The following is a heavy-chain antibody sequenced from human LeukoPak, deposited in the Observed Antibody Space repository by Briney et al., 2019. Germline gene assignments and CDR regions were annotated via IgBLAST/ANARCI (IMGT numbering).Heavy chain of an antibody. CDR1: GYSFSSYW. J-gene: IGHJ4*02. D-gene: IGHD3-22*01. CDR3: ARNRYYYDFSDYYVDY. CDR2: IDPSDSYT. V-gene: IGHV5-10-1*01. Sequence: GESLKISCKGSGYSFSSYWISWVRQMPGKGLEWMVSIDPSDSYTNCSPSFQGDVTISTDKSISTAYLQWSSLRASDTAMYYCARNRYYYDFSDYYVDYWGQGTLVTVSS.